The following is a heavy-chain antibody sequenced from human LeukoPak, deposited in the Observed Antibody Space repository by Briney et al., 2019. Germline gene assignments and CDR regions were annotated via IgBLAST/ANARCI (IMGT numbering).Heavy chain of an antibody. D-gene: IGHD5-24*01. V-gene: IGHV4-39*01. Sequence: SETLSLTCTVSGGSISSSSYYWGWIRQPPGKGLEWIGSIYFSGNTFYNPSLKSRVTISVDTSKNQFSLKLSSVTAAETAVYYCASVYGYNFAVSRKYFDYWGQGTLVTVSS. CDR1: GGSISSSSYY. J-gene: IGHJ4*02. CDR2: IYFSGNT. CDR3: ASVYGYNFAVSRKYFDY.